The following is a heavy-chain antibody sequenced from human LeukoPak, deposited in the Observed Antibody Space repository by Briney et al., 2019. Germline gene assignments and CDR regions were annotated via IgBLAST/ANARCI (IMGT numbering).Heavy chain of an antibody. CDR1: GFTFSDYY. D-gene: IGHD6-13*01. CDR2: IYSGGST. V-gene: IGHV3-66*01. Sequence: SGGSLRLSCAASGFTFSDYYMSWIRQAPGKGLEWVSVIYSGGSTYYADSVKGRFTISRDNSKNTLYLQMNSLRAEDTAVYYCARAAAGYFDYWGQGTLVTVSS. CDR3: ARAAAGYFDY. J-gene: IGHJ4*02.